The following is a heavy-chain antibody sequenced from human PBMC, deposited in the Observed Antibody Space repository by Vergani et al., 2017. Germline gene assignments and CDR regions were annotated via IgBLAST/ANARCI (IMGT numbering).Heavy chain of an antibody. CDR1: GFKFSDHY. CDR3: AKNPGISTTRHYYAMDV. J-gene: IGHJ6*02. Sequence: LEESGGGSVKPRGSLRLSCAASGFKFSDHYMSWLRQAPGKGLEWVSHISPGASTVSYTDSVTGRFTVSRDNDNNSLTLDMTTLRVEDTAVYYCAKNPGISTTRHYYAMDVWGQGTTVTVSS. V-gene: IGHV3-11*04. CDR2: ISPGASTV. D-gene: IGHD1-1*01.